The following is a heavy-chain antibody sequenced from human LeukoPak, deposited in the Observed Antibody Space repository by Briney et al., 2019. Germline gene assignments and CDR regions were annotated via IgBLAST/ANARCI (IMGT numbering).Heavy chain of an antibody. J-gene: IGHJ4*02. D-gene: IGHD1-26*01. V-gene: IGHV3-21*01. CDR1: GFTFSSYS. Sequence: GGSLRLSCAASGFTFSSYSMNWVRQAPGKGLEWVSSISSSSSYIYYADSVKGRFTISRDNAKNSLYLQTNSLRAEDTAVYYCAKDRGGSYWGFDYWGQGTLVTVSS. CDR3: AKDRGGSYWGFDY. CDR2: ISSSSSYI.